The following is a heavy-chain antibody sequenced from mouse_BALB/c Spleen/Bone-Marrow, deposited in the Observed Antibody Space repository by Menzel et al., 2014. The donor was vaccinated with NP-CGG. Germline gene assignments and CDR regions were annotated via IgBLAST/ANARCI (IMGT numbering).Heavy chain of an antibody. CDR1: GYSFXGYT. D-gene: IGHD2-4*01. CDR2: INPYNGDT. J-gene: IGHJ3*01. CDR3: ARLDYDYPWFAY. V-gene: IGHV1-37*01. Sequence: VQLQQSGPQLVKPGASMKISCKASGYSFXGYTMNWVKQSHGKNLEWIGLINPYNGDTNYNQKFKGKATLTVDKSSSTAYMELLSLTSEDSAVYYCARLDYDYPWFAYWGQGTLVTVSA.